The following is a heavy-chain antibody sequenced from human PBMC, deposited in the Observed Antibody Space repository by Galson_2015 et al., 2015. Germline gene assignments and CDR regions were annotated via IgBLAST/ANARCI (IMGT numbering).Heavy chain of an antibody. Sequence: PALVKPTQTLTLTCTFSGLSPTSGGVGVGWIRQPPGKALEWLAVITWHDDRRFSPSLKSRLTITRGTSKNQVVLTMTNMDPLDTATYYCAHSPPVSAYYDFWSGSYNSYYFDYWGQGALVTVSS. V-gene: IGHV2-5*01. J-gene: IGHJ4*02. CDR3: AHSPPVSAYYDFWSGSYNSYYFDY. D-gene: IGHD3-3*01. CDR2: ITWHDDR. CDR1: GLSPTSGGVG.